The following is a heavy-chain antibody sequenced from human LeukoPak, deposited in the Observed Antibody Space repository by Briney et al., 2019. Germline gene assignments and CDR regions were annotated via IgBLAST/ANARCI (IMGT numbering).Heavy chain of an antibody. D-gene: IGHD5-18*01. CDR1: GGSFSGYY. CDR3: ARYRSYGHRYYFDY. CDR2: INHSGST. J-gene: IGHJ4*02. V-gene: IGHV4-34*01. Sequence: SETLSFTCAVYGGSFSGYYWSWIRQPPGKGLEWIGEINHSGSTNYNPSLKSRVTISVDTSKNQFSLKLSSVTAADTAVYYCARYRSYGHRYYFDYWGQGTLVTVSS.